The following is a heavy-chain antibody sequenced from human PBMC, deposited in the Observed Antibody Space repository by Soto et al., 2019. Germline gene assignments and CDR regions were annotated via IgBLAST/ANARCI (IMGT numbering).Heavy chain of an antibody. CDR3: AAARNYYYYGMDV. J-gene: IGHJ6*02. CDR1: GFTFSSYA. Sequence: GGSLRLSCSASGFTFSSYAMHWVRQAPGKGLEYVSAISSNGGSTYYADSVKGRFTISRDNSKNTLYLQMSSLRAEDTAVYYCAAARNYYYYGMDVWGQGTTVTVSS. V-gene: IGHV3-64D*06. D-gene: IGHD6-6*01. CDR2: ISSNGGST.